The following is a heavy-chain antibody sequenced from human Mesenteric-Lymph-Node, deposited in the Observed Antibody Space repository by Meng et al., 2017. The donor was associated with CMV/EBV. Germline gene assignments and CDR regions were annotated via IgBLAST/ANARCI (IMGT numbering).Heavy chain of an antibody. CDR3: ARDTYGLDV. CDR1: GFRFEDHT. J-gene: IGHJ6*02. Sequence: GGSLRLSCAASGFRFEDHTMHWVRQAPGKGLEWVSIIYSGGRTYYADSVKGRFTISRDNSRNTLHLQMNSLRAEDTAVYYCARDTYGLDVWGQGTTVTVSS. CDR2: IYSGGRT. V-gene: IGHV3-53*01.